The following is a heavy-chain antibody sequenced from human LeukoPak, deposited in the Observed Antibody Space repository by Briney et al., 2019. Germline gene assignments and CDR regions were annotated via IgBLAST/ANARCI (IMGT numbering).Heavy chain of an antibody. V-gene: IGHV3-21*01. CDR3: ARGSTAMDY. CDR1: GFTFSTYN. J-gene: IGHJ4*02. D-gene: IGHD5-18*01. Sequence: GGSLRLSCEASGFTFSTYNMNWVRQAPGKRLEWVSSITSTSSYVFYADSVKGRFTISRDNAKNSLYLQMNSLRAEGTAVYYCARGSTAMDYWGQGTLVTVSS. CDR2: ITSTSSYV.